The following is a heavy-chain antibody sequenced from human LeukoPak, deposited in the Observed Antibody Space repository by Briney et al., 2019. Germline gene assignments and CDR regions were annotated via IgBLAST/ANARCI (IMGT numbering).Heavy chain of an antibody. Sequence: ASVKVSCKASGYTFTGYYMHWVRQAPGQGLEWMGRINPNSGGTNYAQKFQGRVTMTRDTSISTAYMELSRLRSDDTAVYHCARGTYYYDSSGYYFYFDYWGQGTLVTVSS. CDR1: GYTFTGYY. CDR3: ARGTYYYDSSGYYFYFDY. D-gene: IGHD3-22*01. CDR2: INPNSGGT. V-gene: IGHV1-2*06. J-gene: IGHJ4*02.